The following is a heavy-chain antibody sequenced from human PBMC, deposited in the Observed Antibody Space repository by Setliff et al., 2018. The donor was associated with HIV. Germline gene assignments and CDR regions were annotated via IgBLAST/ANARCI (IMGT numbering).Heavy chain of an antibody. D-gene: IGHD3-16*02. CDR3: ARHQVIPTVIGAFDI. V-gene: IGHV4-39*01. J-gene: IGHJ3*02. CDR2: LYYGGTT. CDR1: GDSISTSNSY. Sequence: SETLSLTCTVSGDSISTSNSYWGWVRQPPGKGLEWIGSLYYGGTTYYNPSLKSRVTISVDTSKNHFSLKLSSVTAADTAVYYCARHQVIPTVIGAFDIWGQGTAVT.